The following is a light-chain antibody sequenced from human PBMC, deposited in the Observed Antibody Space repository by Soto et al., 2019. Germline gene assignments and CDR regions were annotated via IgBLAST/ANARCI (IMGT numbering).Light chain of an antibody. J-gene: IGKJ5*01. CDR2: GSS. V-gene: IGKV3-15*01. CDR1: QLFSSN. Sequence: EIVMTQSPATLSVSPGESVTLSCRASQLFSSNLAWYQRRPGQAPRLLIYGSSTRATGVPARSSGSASGTEFTLTISSLQSEDFGVYYCQQYNDWPRTFGQGTRLEIK. CDR3: QQYNDWPRT.